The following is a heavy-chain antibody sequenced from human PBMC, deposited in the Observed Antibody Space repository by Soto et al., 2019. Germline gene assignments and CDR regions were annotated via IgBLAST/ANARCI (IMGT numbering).Heavy chain of an antibody. D-gene: IGHD5-12*01. J-gene: IGHJ5*02. CDR2: IPSRGRP. V-gene: IGHV4-30-4*01. CDR1: GASVAGGSYY. CDR3: ARDTYSGYDFGL. Sequence: QVQLRESGPGLVKPSQPLSLTCSVSGASVAGGSYYWSGFRQPPGKGLEWIGYIPSRGRPFYNPSLTSRGTISADTSKNQLSLQLTSVTAADTAVYYCARDTYSGYDFGLWGQGTLVTVSS.